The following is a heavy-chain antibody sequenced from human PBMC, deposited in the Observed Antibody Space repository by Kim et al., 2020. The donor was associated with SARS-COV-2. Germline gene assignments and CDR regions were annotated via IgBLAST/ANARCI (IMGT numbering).Heavy chain of an antibody. CDR2: ISSSSSYI. CDR3: ARDRVGVVVPAASGP. D-gene: IGHD2-2*01. Sequence: GGSLRLSCAASGFTFSSYSINWVRQAPGKGLEWVSSISSSSSYIYYADSVKGRFTISRDNAKNSLYLQMNSLRAEDTAVYYCARDRVGVVVPAASGPWGQGTLVTVSS. V-gene: IGHV3-21*01. CDR1: GFTFSSYS. J-gene: IGHJ5*02.